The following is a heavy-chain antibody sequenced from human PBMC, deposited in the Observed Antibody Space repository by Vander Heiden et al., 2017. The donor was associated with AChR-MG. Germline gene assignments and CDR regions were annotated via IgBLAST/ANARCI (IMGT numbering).Heavy chain of an antibody. Sequence: EVQLLESGGGLVQPGGSLRLSCVASGFTFSNDGMTWVRQGPGKGLEWVSSMSGSGDTTQYADSVMGRFTISRDNSKNTLFLQMNSLRAEDTAVYYCGRDPNGDYIGTFDMWGQGTKVNVSS. CDR2: MSGSGDTT. CDR3: GRDPNGDYIGTFDM. J-gene: IGHJ3*02. CDR1: GFTFSNDG. D-gene: IGHD4-17*01. V-gene: IGHV3-23*01.